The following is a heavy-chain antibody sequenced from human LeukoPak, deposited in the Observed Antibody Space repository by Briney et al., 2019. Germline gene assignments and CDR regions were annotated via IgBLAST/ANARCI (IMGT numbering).Heavy chain of an antibody. Sequence: PGGSLRLSCAASGFTFRSYNMNWVRQAPGKRPEWVSSISSSSSYICYADSVKGRFTISRDNAKNSLYLQMNSLRAEDTALYYCARGASRADYWGQGTLVTVSS. V-gene: IGHV3-21*01. J-gene: IGHJ4*02. CDR1: GFTFRSYN. CDR2: ISSSSSYI. CDR3: ARGASRADY.